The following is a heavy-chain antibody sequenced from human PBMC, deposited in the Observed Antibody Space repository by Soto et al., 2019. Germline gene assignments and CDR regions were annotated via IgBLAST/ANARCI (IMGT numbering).Heavy chain of an antibody. CDR2: IYPGDSDT. CDR1: GYSFTSYW. Sequence: PGESLKISCKGSGYSFTSYWIGWVRQMPGKGLEWMGIIYPGDSDTRYSPSFQGQVTISADKSISTAYLQWSSLKASDTAMYYCARCLKTSLYGMDVWGQGTTVTVSS. J-gene: IGHJ6*02. CDR3: ARCLKTSLYGMDV. V-gene: IGHV5-51*01.